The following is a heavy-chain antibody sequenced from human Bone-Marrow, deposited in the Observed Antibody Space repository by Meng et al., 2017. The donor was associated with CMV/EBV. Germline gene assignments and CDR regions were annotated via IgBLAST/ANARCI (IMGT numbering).Heavy chain of an antibody. CDR3: ATDLAALGTGWFDP. V-gene: IGHV1-2*02. J-gene: IGHJ5*02. D-gene: IGHD6-13*01. CDR1: GSTFTGYY. CDR2: INPDSDVT. Sequence: SGSTFTGYYLHRVRQPPGHGLEWMGWINPDSDVTNFAQRFKGRVTMTRDTSISTGYMELSRLRSDDTAVYYCATDLAALGTGWFDPWGQGTLVTVSS.